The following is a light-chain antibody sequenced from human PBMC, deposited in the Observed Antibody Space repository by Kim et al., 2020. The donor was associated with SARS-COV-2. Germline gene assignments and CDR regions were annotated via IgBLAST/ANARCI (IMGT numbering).Light chain of an antibody. Sequence: SPGERATLSGGASQSVDSNYLAWYQQKPGLAPRLLIYDASIRSTGIPDRFSGSGSGTDFTLTISRLEPEDFAVYYCHQYGSSPWTFGQGTKVDIK. V-gene: IGKV3D-20*01. J-gene: IGKJ1*01. CDR1: QSVDSNY. CDR2: DAS. CDR3: HQYGSSPWT.